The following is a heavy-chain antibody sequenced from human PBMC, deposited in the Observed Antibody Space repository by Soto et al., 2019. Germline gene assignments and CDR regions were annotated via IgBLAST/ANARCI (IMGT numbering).Heavy chain of an antibody. CDR3: AKTPIVLVLASLFHFDV. D-gene: IGHD2-2*01. J-gene: IGHJ4*02. CDR1: GFTFSSYA. CDR2: ISGSGGST. Sequence: EVQLLESGGGLVQPGGSLRLSCAASGFTFSSYAMSWVRQAPGKGLEWVSAISGSGGSTYYADSVKGRFTISRDNSKNTLYLQMNSRIAEDTAVYYCAKTPIVLVLASLFHFDVWGPGTLVTVSS. V-gene: IGHV3-23*01.